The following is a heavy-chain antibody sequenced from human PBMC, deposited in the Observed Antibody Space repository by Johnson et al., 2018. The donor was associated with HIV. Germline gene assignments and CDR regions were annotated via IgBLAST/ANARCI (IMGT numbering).Heavy chain of an antibody. CDR3: ARGGVGYYRDGFVV. J-gene: IGHJ3*01. Sequence: VQLVESGGGLVQPGGSLRLSCATSGFTFSSHWIHWVRQAPGKGLLWVSRINGDGSSTNYANSVRGRFTISRDNAKNTLYLQMNSLRDEESAVYYCARGGVGYYRDGFVVWGEGTMVIFSS. V-gene: IGHV3-74*01. D-gene: IGHD1-26*01. CDR2: INGDGSST. CDR1: GFTFSSHW.